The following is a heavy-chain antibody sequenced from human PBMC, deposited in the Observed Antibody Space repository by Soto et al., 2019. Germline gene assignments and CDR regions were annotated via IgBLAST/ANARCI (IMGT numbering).Heavy chain of an antibody. V-gene: IGHV3-33*01. J-gene: IGHJ4*01. Sequence: AGGSLRLSCVASGFFFRDFGMHWVRQAPGKGLEWVSVIWYDGSNTYQGESVKGRFTMSRDISKNTLYLQMDSLRPEDTAVYYCALAMAGKWHPFDYCGHGTLVTVSS. CDR2: IWYDGSNT. CDR3: ALAMAGKWHPFDY. CDR1: GFFFRDFG. D-gene: IGHD6-19*01.